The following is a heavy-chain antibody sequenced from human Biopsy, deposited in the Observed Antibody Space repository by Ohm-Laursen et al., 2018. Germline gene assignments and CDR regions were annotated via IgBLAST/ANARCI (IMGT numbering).Heavy chain of an antibody. CDR1: GDSISTYY. CDR3: ARDRGYYSDRTVPGYFDP. J-gene: IGHJ2*01. Sequence: SDTLSLTCTVSGDSISTYYWSWIRQPPGKGLQWIGYIYYTGNTDYNPSLQSRVTISVDTSKNHFSLRLRSMTPADTAMYYCARDRGYYSDRTVPGYFDPWGRGTLVTVFS. CDR2: IYYTGNT. D-gene: IGHD3-22*01. V-gene: IGHV4-59*01.